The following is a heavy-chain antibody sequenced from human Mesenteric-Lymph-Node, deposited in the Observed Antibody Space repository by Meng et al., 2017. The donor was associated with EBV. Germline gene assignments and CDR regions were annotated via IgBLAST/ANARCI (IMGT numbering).Heavy chain of an antibody. J-gene: IGHJ4*02. CDR1: CGSISSGGYY. CDR2: MYSSGST. CDR3: ARGAYEGSGSKFAD. D-gene: IGHD3-10*01. Sequence: QLQRKESGPGLVEPSTTLALTCAVSCGSISSGGYYWTWIRQPPGKGLEWIGYMYSSGSTYSNPSLESRFAMSLDTYKNQFSLRLTSVTAADTALYYCARGAYEGSGSKFADWGQGTLVTVSS. V-gene: IGHV4-30-4*01.